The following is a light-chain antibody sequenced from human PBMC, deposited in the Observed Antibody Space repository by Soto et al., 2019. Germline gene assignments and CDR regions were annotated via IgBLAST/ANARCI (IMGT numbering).Light chain of an antibody. CDR2: GVS. CDR1: SGDVGGYNY. Sequence: QSALTQPASVSGSPGQSITVSCTGTSGDVGGYNYVSWYQQYPGKAPKLMISGVSNRPSGVSNRFSGSKSGNTASLTISGRQAEDEADYYCTSWTSSSTLVFGGGTKVTVL. CDR3: TSWTSSSTLV. V-gene: IGLV2-14*01. J-gene: IGLJ3*02.